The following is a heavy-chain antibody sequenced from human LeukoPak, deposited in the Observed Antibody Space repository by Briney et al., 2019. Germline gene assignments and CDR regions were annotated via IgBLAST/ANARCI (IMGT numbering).Heavy chain of an antibody. V-gene: IGHV3-23*01. CDR1: GFAFSSYA. Sequence: GGSLRLSCAASGFAFSSYAMSWVRQAPGKGLEWVSLISGSGGSTYYADSVKGRFTISRDNSKNTLYLQMNSLRAQDTAVYYCAIALACVGDDWGQGTLVTVSS. CDR2: ISGSGGST. CDR3: AIALACVGDD. J-gene: IGHJ4*02. D-gene: IGHD3-16*01.